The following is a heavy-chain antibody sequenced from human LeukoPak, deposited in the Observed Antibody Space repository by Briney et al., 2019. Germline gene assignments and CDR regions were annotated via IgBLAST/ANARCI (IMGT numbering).Heavy chain of an antibody. D-gene: IGHD2-2*01. J-gene: IGHJ3*02. CDR1: GFTFSSYG. Sequence: GGSLRLSCAASGFTFSSYGMHWVRQAPGKGLEWVAVISYDGSNKYYADSVKGRFTISRDNAKNSLYLQMNSLRAEDTAVYYCARIMVDLPLVPDGFDMWGQGTMVTVSS. CDR3: ARIMVDLPLVPDGFDM. V-gene: IGHV3-30*03. CDR2: ISYDGSNK.